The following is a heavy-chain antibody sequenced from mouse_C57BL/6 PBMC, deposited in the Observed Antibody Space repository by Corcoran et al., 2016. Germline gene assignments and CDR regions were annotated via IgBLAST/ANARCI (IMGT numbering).Heavy chain of an antibody. V-gene: IGHV1-19*01. Sequence: EVQLQQSGPVLVKPGASVKMSCKASGYTFTDYYMNWVKQSLGKSLEWIGVINPYNGGSNYNQKVKGKATLTVDKSSSTAYMELNSLTSEDSAVYYCARSEWYFDVWGTGTTVTISS. CDR2: INPYNGGS. CDR3: ARSEWYFDV. CDR1: GYTFTDYY. J-gene: IGHJ1*03.